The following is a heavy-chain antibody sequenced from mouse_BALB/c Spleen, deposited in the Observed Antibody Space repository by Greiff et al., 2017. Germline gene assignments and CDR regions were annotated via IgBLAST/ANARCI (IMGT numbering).Heavy chain of an antibody. D-gene: IGHD2-4*01. Sequence: QVQLQQSGAELVRPGASVTLSCKASGYTFTDYEMHWVKQTPVHGLEWIGAIDPETGGTAYNQKFKGKATLTADKSSSTAYMELRSLTSEDSAVYYCTSRPSMITTRDYYAMDDWGQGTSVTVSS. CDR3: TSRPSMITTRDYYAMDD. V-gene: IGHV1-15*01. J-gene: IGHJ4*01. CDR1: GYTFTDYE. CDR2: IDPETGGT.